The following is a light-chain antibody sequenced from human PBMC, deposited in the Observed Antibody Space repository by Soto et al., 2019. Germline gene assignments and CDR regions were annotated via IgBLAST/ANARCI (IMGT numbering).Light chain of an antibody. Sequence: QPVLTQPDSVSGSPGQSITISCTGTSSDVGGYNYVSWYQQHPGKAPKLMIYDGSNRPSGVSNRFSGSKSGNTASLTISGLQAEDEADYYCSSYTSSSTLVVFGGGTKVTVL. CDR2: DGS. CDR3: SSYTSSSTLVV. J-gene: IGLJ2*01. CDR1: SSDVGGYNY. V-gene: IGLV2-14*01.